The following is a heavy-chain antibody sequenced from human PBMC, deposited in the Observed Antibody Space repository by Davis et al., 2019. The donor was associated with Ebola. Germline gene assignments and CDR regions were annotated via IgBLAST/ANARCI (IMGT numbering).Heavy chain of an antibody. CDR3: ARDQEYNWKPYGMDV. D-gene: IGHD1-20*01. J-gene: IGHJ6*02. Sequence: ASVKVSCKASGYTFTSYYMHWVRQAPGQGLEWMGIINPSGGSTSYAQKFQGRVTMTRDTSTSTVYMELSSLRSEDTAVYYCARDQEYNWKPYGMDVWGQGTTVTVSS. CDR1: GYTFTSYY. V-gene: IGHV1-46*01. CDR2: INPSGGST.